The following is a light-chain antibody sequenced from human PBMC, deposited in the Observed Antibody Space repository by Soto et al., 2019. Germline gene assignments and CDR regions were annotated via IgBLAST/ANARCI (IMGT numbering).Light chain of an antibody. J-gene: IGLJ3*02. CDR1: SSDVGGYNY. Sequence: QSALTQSASVSGSPGQSINISCTGTSSDVGGYNYVSWYQQHPGKAPKLIIYDVSNRPSGVSTRFSGSKSGNTASLTISGLQAEDEADYSCSSYTSTNSWVFGGGTKLTVL. V-gene: IGLV2-14*01. CDR3: SSYTSTNSWV. CDR2: DVS.